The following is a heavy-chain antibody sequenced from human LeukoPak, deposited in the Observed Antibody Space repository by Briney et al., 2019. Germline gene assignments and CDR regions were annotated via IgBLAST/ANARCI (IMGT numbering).Heavy chain of an antibody. J-gene: IGHJ5*02. CDR1: GGSFSGYY. Sequence: SETLSLTCAVYGGSFSGYYWSWIRQPPGKGLEWIGEINHSGNTNSNPSLKSRVTMSVDTSKNQFSLKLSSVTAADTAVYYCARGDGDGPWGQGTLVTVSS. V-gene: IGHV4-34*01. CDR2: INHSGNT. D-gene: IGHD7-27*01. CDR3: ARGDGDGP.